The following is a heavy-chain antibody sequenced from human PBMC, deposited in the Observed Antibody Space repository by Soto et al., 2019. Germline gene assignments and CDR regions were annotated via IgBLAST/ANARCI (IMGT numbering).Heavy chain of an antibody. CDR3: ARAGTRENWFDP. D-gene: IGHD3-10*01. Sequence: TSETLSLTCTVSGGSISSGDYYWSWIRQPPGKGLEWIGYIYYSGSTYYNPSLKSRVTISVDTSKNQFSLKLSSVTAADTAVYYCARAGTRENWFDPWGQGTLVTVSS. CDR2: IYYSGST. J-gene: IGHJ5*02. V-gene: IGHV4-30-4*01. CDR1: GGSISSGDYY.